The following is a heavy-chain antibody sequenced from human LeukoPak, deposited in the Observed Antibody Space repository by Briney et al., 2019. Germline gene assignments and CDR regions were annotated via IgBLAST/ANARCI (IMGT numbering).Heavy chain of an antibody. Sequence: GGSLTLSCAASGFTFTDYDMHWVRPARGKGLEWVSSIGIRGDTHYSGSVKGRFTISRENAESSLYLQMNSLRAEDTAVYYCARGGIQVSGIDEFDYWGQGTLVTVSS. V-gene: IGHV3-13*01. CDR3: ARGGIQVSGIDEFDY. CDR2: IGIRGDT. J-gene: IGHJ4*02. D-gene: IGHD6-19*01. CDR1: GFTFTDYD.